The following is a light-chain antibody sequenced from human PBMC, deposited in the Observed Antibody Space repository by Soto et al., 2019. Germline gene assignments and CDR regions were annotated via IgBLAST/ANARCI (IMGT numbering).Light chain of an antibody. V-gene: IGLV1-51*02. CDR2: ENY. Sequence: QSVLTQPPSVSAAPGQKVTISCSGSSSNIGSKYVSWYQQVPGTAPQLLIFENYKRPSGIPDRFSGSKSGTSATLAITGLQTGDEADYYCAAWDLSLSAVVFGGGTQLTVL. CDR1: SSNIGSKY. CDR3: AAWDLSLSAVV. J-gene: IGLJ3*02.